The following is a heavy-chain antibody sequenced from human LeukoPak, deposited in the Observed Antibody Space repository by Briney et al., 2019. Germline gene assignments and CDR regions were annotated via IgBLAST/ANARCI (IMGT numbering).Heavy chain of an antibody. D-gene: IGHD3-10*01. CDR1: GGSISSYY. Sequence: PSETLSLTCTVSGGSISSYYWSWIRQPPVKGLEWIGYIYYSGSTNYNPSLKSRVTISVDTSKNQFSLKLSSVTAADTAVYYCARVHRGYEAFDIWGQGTMVTVSS. J-gene: IGHJ3*02. CDR2: IYYSGST. V-gene: IGHV4-59*01. CDR3: ARVHRGYEAFDI.